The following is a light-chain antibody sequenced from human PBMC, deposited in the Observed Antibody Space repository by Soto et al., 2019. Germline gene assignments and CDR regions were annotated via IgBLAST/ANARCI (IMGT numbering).Light chain of an antibody. V-gene: IGKV1-5*01. J-gene: IGKJ2*01. Sequence: DVHMTQSPSTLSASVGDRVTITCRAGEGIATWLAWYQQKPGKAPKLLIYDASRLESGVPSRFSGGGSGTEFTLTISDLQPDDFATYYCHQYNSYFGQGTKLEIK. CDR3: HQYNSY. CDR2: DAS. CDR1: EGIATW.